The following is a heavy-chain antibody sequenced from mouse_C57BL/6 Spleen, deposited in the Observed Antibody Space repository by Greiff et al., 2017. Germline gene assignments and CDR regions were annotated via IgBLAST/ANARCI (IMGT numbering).Heavy chain of an antibody. D-gene: IGHD4-1*01. CDR3: TTYWDAMDY. V-gene: IGHV14-4*01. CDR1: GFNIKDDY. Sequence: VQLQQSGAELVRPGASVKLSCTASGFNIKDDYMHWVKQRPEQGLEWIGWIDPANGDTEYASKFQGKATITADTSSNTAYLQLSSLTSEDTAVYYCTTYWDAMDYWGQGTSVTVSS. CDR2: IDPANGDT. J-gene: IGHJ4*01.